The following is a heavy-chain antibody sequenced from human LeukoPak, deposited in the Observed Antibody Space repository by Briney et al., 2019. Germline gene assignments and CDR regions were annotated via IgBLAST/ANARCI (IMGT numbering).Heavy chain of an antibody. Sequence: SETLSLTCTVSGGSVSSYYWSWIRQPPGKGLEWIGYIYYSGSTNYNPSLKSRVTISVDTSKNQFSLKLSSVTAADTAVYYCARVRAAGMDVWGQGTTVTVSS. D-gene: IGHD6-25*01. CDR3: ARVRAAGMDV. V-gene: IGHV4-59*02. CDR2: IYYSGST. J-gene: IGHJ6*02. CDR1: GGSVSSYY.